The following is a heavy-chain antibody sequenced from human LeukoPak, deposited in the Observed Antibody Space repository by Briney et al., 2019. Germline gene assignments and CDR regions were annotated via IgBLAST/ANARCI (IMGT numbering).Heavy chain of an antibody. V-gene: IGHV4-59*01. Sequence: SETLSLTCTVSGGSISSYYWSWIRQPPGKGLEWIGYIYYSGSTKYNPSLKSRVTISVDTSKNQFSLKLSSVTAADTAVYYCARTPRVVVAARNGWFDPWGQGTLVTVSS. D-gene: IGHD2-15*01. CDR2: IYYSGST. CDR3: ARTPRVVVAARNGWFDP. J-gene: IGHJ5*02. CDR1: GGSISSYY.